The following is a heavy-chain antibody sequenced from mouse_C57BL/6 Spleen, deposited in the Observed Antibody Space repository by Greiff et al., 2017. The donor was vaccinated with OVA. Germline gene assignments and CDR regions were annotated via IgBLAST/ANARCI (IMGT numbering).Heavy chain of an antibody. CDR2: FNPSSGGT. Sequence: QVQLQQSGTELVKPGASVKLSCKASGYTFTSSWMHWVKQRPGQGLEWIGNFNPSSGGTNYNEKFQSKATLTAAKSSSTAYMQLSSLTSEESAVYYCAGSEDDYDYGYAMDYWGQGTSVTVSS. CDR1: GYTFTSSW. CDR3: AGSEDDYDYGYAMDY. D-gene: IGHD2-4*01. J-gene: IGHJ4*01. V-gene: IGHV1-53*01.